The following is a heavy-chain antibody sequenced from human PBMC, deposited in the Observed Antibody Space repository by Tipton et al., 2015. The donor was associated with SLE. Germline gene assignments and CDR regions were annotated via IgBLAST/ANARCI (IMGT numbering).Heavy chain of an antibody. V-gene: IGHV3-33*01. D-gene: IGHD6-13*01. Sequence: SLRLSCSASGSTLSTYGIHWVRQAPGKGLEWVAVIWYDGSSKLYADSVKGRFSVSRDNSKNTLYLQMNSLRAEDTAVYYCARHSSNADYMDVWGKGTTVTVSS. J-gene: IGHJ6*03. CDR2: IWYDGSSK. CDR3: ARHSSNADYMDV. CDR1: GSTLSTYG.